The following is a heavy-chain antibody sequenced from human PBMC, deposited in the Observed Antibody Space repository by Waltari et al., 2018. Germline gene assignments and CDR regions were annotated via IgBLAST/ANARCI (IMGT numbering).Heavy chain of an antibody. D-gene: IGHD2-2*02. CDR2: ITLFNADT. CDR3: ARTSTYRNFDY. CDR1: GYTFTYRY. J-gene: IGHJ4*02. Sequence: QMQLVQSGAEVKKTGSSVTVSCKASGYTFTYRYLQWVRQAPGQALEWMGWITLFNADTNDAQRCQDRVTITRDRSMGTVYMELSSLRSEDTAVYYCARTSTYRNFDYWGQGTLGTVSS. V-gene: IGHV1-45*02.